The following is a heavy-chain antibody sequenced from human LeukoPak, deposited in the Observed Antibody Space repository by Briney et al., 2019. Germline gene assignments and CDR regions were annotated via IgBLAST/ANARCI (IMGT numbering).Heavy chain of an antibody. D-gene: IGHD2-2*02. CDR2: INHSGST. V-gene: IGHV4-34*01. J-gene: IGHJ4*02. CDR1: GGSFSGYY. CDR3: AWQGLDCSSTSCYTTYHY. Sequence: SETLSLTCAVYGGSFSGYYWSWIRQPPGKGLEWIGEINHSGSTNYNPSLKSRVTISVDTSKNQFSLKLSSVTAADTAVYYCAWQGLDCSSTSCYTTYHYWGQGTLVTVSS.